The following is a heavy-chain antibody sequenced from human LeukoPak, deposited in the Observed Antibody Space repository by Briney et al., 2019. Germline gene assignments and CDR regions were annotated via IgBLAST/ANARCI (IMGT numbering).Heavy chain of an antibody. CDR2: INHSGST. CDR3: ARAMIVVIITTPGYFDL. V-gene: IGHV4-34*01. D-gene: IGHD3-22*01. J-gene: IGHJ2*01. CDR1: GGSFSGYY. Sequence: PSETLSLTCAVYGGSFSGYYWSWIRQPPGKGLEWIGEINHSGSTNYNPSLKSRVTISIDTSKNQFSLKLSSATAADTAVYYCARAMIVVIITTPGYFDLWGRGTLVTVSS.